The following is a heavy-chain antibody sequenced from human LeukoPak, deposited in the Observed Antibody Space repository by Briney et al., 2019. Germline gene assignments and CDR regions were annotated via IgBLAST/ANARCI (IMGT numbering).Heavy chain of an antibody. D-gene: IGHD6-6*01. CDR3: ARNQYSSSTYYYYYYMDV. CDR2: IYTSGST. CDR1: GGSISSGSYY. V-gene: IGHV4-61*02. Sequence: PSETLSLTCTVAGGSISSGSYYWSWIRQPAGNGLEWIGRIYTSGSTNYNPSLKSRVTISVDTSKNQFSLKLSSVTAADTAVYYCARNQYSSSTYYYYYYMDVWGKGTTVTVSS. J-gene: IGHJ6*03.